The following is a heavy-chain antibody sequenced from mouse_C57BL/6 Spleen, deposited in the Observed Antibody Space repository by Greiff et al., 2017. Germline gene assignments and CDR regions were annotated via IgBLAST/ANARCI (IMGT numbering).Heavy chain of an antibody. CDR3: SIYDGYYSAMDY. J-gene: IGHJ4*01. D-gene: IGHD2-3*01. CDR2: IYPGDGDT. V-gene: IGHV1-80*01. CDR1: GYAFSSYW. Sequence: VKVVESGAELVKPGASVKISCKASGYAFSSYWMNWVKQRPGKGLEWIGQIYPGDGDTNYNGKFKGKATLTADKSSSTAYMQLSSLTSEDSAVYFCSIYDGYYSAMDYWGQGTSVTVSS.